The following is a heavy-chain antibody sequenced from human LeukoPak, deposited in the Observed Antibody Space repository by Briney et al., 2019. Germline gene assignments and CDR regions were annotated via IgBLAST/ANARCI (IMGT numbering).Heavy chain of an antibody. J-gene: IGHJ4*02. CDR1: GGTLSSYA. CDR3: ARAMDTAMVNGGDY. Sequence: SVKVSCKASGGTLSSYAISWVRQAPGQGLEWMGRIIPIFGIANYAQKFQGRVTITADKPTSTAYMELSSLRSEDTAVYYCARAMDTAMVNGGDYWGQGTLVTVSS. V-gene: IGHV1-69*04. D-gene: IGHD5-18*01. CDR2: IIPIFGIA.